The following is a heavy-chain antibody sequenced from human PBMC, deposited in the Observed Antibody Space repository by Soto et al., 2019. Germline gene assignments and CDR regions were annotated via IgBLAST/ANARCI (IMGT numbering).Heavy chain of an antibody. CDR1: GFPLSTYA. J-gene: IGHJ6*02. V-gene: IGHV3-48*02. Sequence: EVQLVESGGGLVQPGGSLRLSCTASGFPLSTYAMDWVRQAPGQGLEWISYITTSSHTIYYADSVGGRFTISRDNAKNSLFLQMNSLRYEDTAVYYCARHGIQVSHDVWGQGTTVIVSS. D-gene: IGHD5-18*01. CDR2: ITTSSHTI. CDR3: ARHGIQVSHDV.